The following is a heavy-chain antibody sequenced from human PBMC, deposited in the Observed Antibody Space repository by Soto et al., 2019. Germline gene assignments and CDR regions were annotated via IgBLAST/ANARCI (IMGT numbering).Heavy chain of an antibody. CDR2: IYYSGST. Sequence: QVQLQESGPGLVKPSQTLSLTCTVSGGSISSGDYYWSWIRQPPGKGLEWIGYIYYSGSTYYNPSLTSRVTISVDTSKNQFSLKLSSVTAADTAVYYCARVRIAVAGHFDYWGQGTLVTVSS. CDR3: ARVRIAVAGHFDY. D-gene: IGHD6-19*01. V-gene: IGHV4-30-4*01. CDR1: GGSISSGDYY. J-gene: IGHJ4*02.